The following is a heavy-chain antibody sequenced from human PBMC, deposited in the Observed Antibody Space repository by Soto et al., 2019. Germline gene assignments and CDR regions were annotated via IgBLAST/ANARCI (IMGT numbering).Heavy chain of an antibody. V-gene: IGHV1-18*04. D-gene: IGHD6-13*01. CDR1: GYTFTSYG. Sequence: VQLVQSGAEVKKPGASVKVSCKASGYTFTSYGISWVRQAPGQGLEWMGWISAYNGNTNYAQKLQGRVTMTTDTSTSTAYMELRSLRSDDTAVYYCARERFQQQLVGGGAFDIWGQGTMVTVSS. J-gene: IGHJ3*02. CDR3: ARERFQQQLVGGGAFDI. CDR2: ISAYNGNT.